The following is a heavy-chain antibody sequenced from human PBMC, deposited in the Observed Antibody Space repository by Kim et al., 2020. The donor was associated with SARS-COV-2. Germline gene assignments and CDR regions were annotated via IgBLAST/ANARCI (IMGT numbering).Heavy chain of an antibody. J-gene: IGHJ4*02. V-gene: IGHV4-59*13. CDR1: GGSISSYY. Sequence: SETLSLTCTVSGGSISSYYWSWIRQPPGKGLEWIGYIYYSGSTNYNPSLKSRVTISVDTSKNQFSLKLSSVTAADTAVYYCARAYSSSWYYFDYWGQGTLVTVSS. CDR3: ARAYSSSWYYFDY. CDR2: IYYSGST. D-gene: IGHD6-13*01.